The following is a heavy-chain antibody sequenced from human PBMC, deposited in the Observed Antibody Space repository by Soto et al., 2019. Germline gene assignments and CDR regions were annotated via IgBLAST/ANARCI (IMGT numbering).Heavy chain of an antibody. D-gene: IGHD6-13*01. CDR2: LSYAGDT. Sequence: GGSLRLSCAASGFTLSTYDMHWVRQATGKGLEWVAALSYAGDTYYPGSVKGRFTVSRESAKNSLYLQMNSLTAGDTAVYYCARERLAAAGLSGLDPWGKETLVIVSS. J-gene: IGHJ5*02. CDR1: GFTLSTYD. V-gene: IGHV3-13*01. CDR3: ARERLAAAGLSGLDP.